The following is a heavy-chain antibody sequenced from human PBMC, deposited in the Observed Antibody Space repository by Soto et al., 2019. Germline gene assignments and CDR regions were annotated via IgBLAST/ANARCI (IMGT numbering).Heavy chain of an antibody. CDR2: IYPSDSDT. V-gene: IGHV5-51*01. CDR3: ARRDSGYDYVLPLDY. CDR1: GYSFTSYW. J-gene: IGHJ4*02. D-gene: IGHD5-12*01. Sequence: GESLKISCKGSGYSFTSYWIGWVRQMPGKGLEWMGIIYPSDSDTRYSPSFQGQVTISADKSISTAYLQWSSLKASDTATYYCARRDSGYDYVLPLDYWGQGTLVTVSS.